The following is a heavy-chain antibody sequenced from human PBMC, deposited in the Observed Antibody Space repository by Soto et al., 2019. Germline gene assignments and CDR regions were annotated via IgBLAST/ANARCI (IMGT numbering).Heavy chain of an antibody. CDR2: IRGKTDGGTT. J-gene: IGHJ3*02. V-gene: IGHV3-15*01. CDR3: TTTRPGTNVFDN. CDR1: GITFSNAW. Sequence: ESGGGLVEPGGSLRLSCAASGITFSNAWMNWVRKAPGKGLEYIGRIRGKTDGGTTEYAAPVEGRFTVSRDDSKNTLYLQMSGLKTEDTAVYYCTTTRPGTNVFDNWGQGTLVTVSS. D-gene: IGHD6-13*01.